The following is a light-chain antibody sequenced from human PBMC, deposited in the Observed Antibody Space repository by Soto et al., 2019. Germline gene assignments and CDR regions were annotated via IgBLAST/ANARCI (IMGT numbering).Light chain of an antibody. CDR1: SGHSSYA. CDR3: QTWGIWGGV. CDR2: LNSDGSH. V-gene: IGLV4-69*01. J-gene: IGLJ2*01. Sequence: QSVLTQSPSASASLGASVKLTCTLSSGHSSYAIAWHQQQPEKGPRYLMKLNSDGSHSKGEGIPDRFSGSSSGAVRYLTISGLQSEDEVDFYWQTWGIWGGVFGGGTKVTVL.